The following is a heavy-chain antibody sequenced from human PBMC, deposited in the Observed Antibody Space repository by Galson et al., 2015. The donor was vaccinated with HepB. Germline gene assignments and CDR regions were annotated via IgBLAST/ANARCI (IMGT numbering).Heavy chain of an antibody. CDR3: ARDGEWGGIVGAALDY. CDR1: GFTFSSYS. D-gene: IGHD1-26*01. J-gene: IGHJ4*02. V-gene: IGHV3-21*01. Sequence: SLRLSCAASGFTFSSYSMNWVRQAPGKGLEWVPSISSSSSYIYHADSVKGRFTISRDDAKNSLYLQMNSLRAEDTAVYYCARDGEWGGIVGAALDYWGQGTLVTGSS. CDR2: ISSSSSYI.